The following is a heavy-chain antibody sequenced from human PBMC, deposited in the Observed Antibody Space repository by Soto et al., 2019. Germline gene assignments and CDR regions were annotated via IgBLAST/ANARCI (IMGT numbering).Heavy chain of an antibody. Sequence: QVQLVQSGAEVKKPGASVKVSCKASGYTFTHYYIHWVRQAPGQGLEWMGIINPTGGSTTYAEKFRTGFTMSRHTSTSTVYRELSSLSCVDSAVYYCATSLKSAMAFDYWGQGTLVTVSS. CDR1: GYTFTHYY. CDR3: ATSLKSAMAFDY. J-gene: IGHJ4*02. CDR2: INPTGGST. D-gene: IGHD5-18*01. V-gene: IGHV1-46*01.